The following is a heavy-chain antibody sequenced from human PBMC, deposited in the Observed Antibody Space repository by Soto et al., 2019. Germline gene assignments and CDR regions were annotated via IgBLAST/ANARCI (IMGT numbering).Heavy chain of an antibody. CDR1: GGTFSSYA. D-gene: IGHD3-10*01. V-gene: IGHV1-69*01. J-gene: IGHJ6*02. CDR3: ARGAGVRGSYYYYYYGMDV. CDR2: IIPIFGTA. Sequence: QVQLVQSGAEVKKPGSSVKVSCKASGGTFSSYAISWVRQAPGQGLEWMGGIIPIFGTANYAQKFQGRVTITADESTSTAYMELRSLRSGDTAVYYCARGAGVRGSYYYYYYGMDVWGQGTTVTVSS.